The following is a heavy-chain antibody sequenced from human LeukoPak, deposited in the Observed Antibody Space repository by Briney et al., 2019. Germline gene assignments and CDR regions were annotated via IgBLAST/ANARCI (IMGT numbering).Heavy chain of an antibody. D-gene: IGHD2-2*01. V-gene: IGHV1-46*01. Sequence: GASVKVSYKASGYTFTSYYMHWVRQAPGQGLEWMGIINPSGGSTSYAQKFQGRVTMTRDTSTSTVYMELSSLRSEDTAVYYCARDPRGKDIVVVPAAPGMDYWGQGTLVTVSS. CDR1: GYTFTSYY. CDR2: INPSGGST. J-gene: IGHJ4*02. CDR3: ARDPRGKDIVVVPAAPGMDY.